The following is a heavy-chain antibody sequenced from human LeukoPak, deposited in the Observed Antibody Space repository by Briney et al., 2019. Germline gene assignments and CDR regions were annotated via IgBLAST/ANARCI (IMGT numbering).Heavy chain of an antibody. Sequence: ASVKVSCKASGYTFTSYDINWVRQATGQGLEWMGWMNPNSGNTGYAQKFQGRVTITRNTSISTAYMELSSLRSEDTAVYYCARPLLLWFGGYGMDVWGQGTTVTVSS. J-gene: IGHJ6*02. D-gene: IGHD3-10*01. CDR3: ARPLLLWFGGYGMDV. CDR1: GYTFTSYD. CDR2: MNPNSGNT. V-gene: IGHV1-8*01.